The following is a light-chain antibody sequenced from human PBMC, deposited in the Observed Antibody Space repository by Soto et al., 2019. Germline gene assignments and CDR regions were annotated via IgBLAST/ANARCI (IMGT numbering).Light chain of an antibody. J-gene: IGKJ1*01. CDR3: QQYDSYSSGP. V-gene: IGKV1-5*01. CDR1: QTINSW. Sequence: DIQMTQSPSTLSASVGDRVTITCRASQTINSWLAWYQQKPGKAPKVLIFDASSLKTGVPSRFSGSGSGTVFTLTISNLQPDDFATYYCQQYDSYSSGPFGQGTKVEIK. CDR2: DAS.